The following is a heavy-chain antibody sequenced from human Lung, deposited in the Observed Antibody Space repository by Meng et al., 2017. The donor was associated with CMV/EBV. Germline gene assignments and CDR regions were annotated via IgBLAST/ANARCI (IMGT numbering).Heavy chain of an antibody. J-gene: IGHJ3*02. CDR2: TYYRSKWYN. CDR1: GDSVSSNSAA. CDR3: ARAAGEAANKDRDVFDI. V-gene: IGHV6-1*01. D-gene: IGHD1/OR15-1a*01. Sequence: SETLSLTCAISGDSVSSNSAAWNWIRQSPSRGLEWLGRTYYRSKWYNDYAVSVKSRITINPDTSKNQFSLQLNPVTPEDTAVYYCARAAGEAANKDRDVFDIWGQGTMVTVSS.